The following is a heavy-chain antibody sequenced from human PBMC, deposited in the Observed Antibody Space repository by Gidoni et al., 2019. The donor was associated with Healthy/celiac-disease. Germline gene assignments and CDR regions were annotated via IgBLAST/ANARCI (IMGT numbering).Heavy chain of an antibody. D-gene: IGHD3-22*01. V-gene: IGHV4-34*01. CDR1: GGSFSGYY. CDR2: INHSGST. J-gene: IGHJ4*02. Sequence: QVQLQQWGAGLLKPSETLSLTCAVYGGSFSGYYWSWIRQPPGKGLEWIGEINHSGSTNYNPSLKSRVTISVDTSKNQFSLKLSSVTAADTAVYYCARGRLGSGYYLDYWGQGTLVTVSS. CDR3: ARGRLGSGYYLDY.